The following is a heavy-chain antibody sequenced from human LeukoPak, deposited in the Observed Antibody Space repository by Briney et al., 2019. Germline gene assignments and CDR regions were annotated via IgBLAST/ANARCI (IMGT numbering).Heavy chain of an antibody. J-gene: IGHJ4*02. Sequence: SVKVSCKASGGTFSSYAISWVRQAPGQGLEWMGRIIPILGIANYAQKFQGRVTITADKSTSTAYMELSTLRSEDTAVYYCALGGNHRGYWGQGTLVTVSS. CDR2: IIPILGIA. V-gene: IGHV1-69*04. CDR1: GGTFSSYA. CDR3: ALGGNHRGY. D-gene: IGHD1-14*01.